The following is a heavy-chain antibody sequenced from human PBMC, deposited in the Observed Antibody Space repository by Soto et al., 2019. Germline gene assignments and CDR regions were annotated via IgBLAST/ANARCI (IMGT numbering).Heavy chain of an antibody. J-gene: IGHJ4*02. CDR1: GFTFRNYA. D-gene: IGHD1-26*01. V-gene: IGHV3-23*01. CDR2: ISASGFGT. CDR3: AKEIDSGSPYYIDY. Sequence: GGSLRLSCAASGFTFRNYAMTWVRQAPRKGLEWVSTISASGFGTYYADSLKGRLTISRDNSKNTFYLQMNSLRAEDTAVYYCAKEIDSGSPYYIDYWGQGTLVTVSS.